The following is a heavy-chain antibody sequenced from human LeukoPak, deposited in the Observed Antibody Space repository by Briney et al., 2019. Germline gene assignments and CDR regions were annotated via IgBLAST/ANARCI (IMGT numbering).Heavy chain of an antibody. CDR3: ARRAEGNPIDWDVFDY. CDR1: GGSISSYY. D-gene: IGHD1-14*01. CDR2: IYYSGST. J-gene: IGHJ4*02. Sequence: SETLSLTCTVSGGSISSYYWSWIRQPPGKGLEWIGYIYYSGSTNYNPSLKSRVTISGDTFKNQFSLNQSTVTAADAAVYYFARRAEGNPIDWDVFDYWGQRTLVTVSS. V-gene: IGHV4-59*08.